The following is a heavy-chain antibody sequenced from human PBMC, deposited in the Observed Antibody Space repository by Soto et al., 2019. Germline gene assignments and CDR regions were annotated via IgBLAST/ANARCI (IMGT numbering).Heavy chain of an antibody. CDR1: GYTFTTYG. J-gene: IGHJ4*02. D-gene: IGHD3-16*02. CDR2: ISAYNGKT. CDR3: ARDGDYVWGSYRQGLDY. Sequence: QVQLVQSGAEVKKPGASVKVSCKASGYTFTTYGLSWVRQAPGQGLEWMGWISAYNGKTSYAQKFQGRATMTTDTSTNTADMELRSLRSDDTAVYYCARDGDYVWGSYRQGLDYWGQGTLVTVSS. V-gene: IGHV1-18*01.